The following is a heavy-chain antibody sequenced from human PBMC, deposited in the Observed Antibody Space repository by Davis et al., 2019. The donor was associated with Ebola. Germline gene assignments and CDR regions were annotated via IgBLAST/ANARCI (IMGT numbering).Heavy chain of an antibody. J-gene: IGHJ6*02. CDR2: IYTSGST. Sequence: PSETLSLTCTVSGGSISSGSYYWSWIRQPAGKGLEWIGHIYTSGSTNYNPSLKSRVTISVDTSKNQFSLKLSSVTAADTAVYYCARDRPGTQYYYYYYGMDVWGQGTTVTVSS. V-gene: IGHV4-61*09. CDR3: ARDRPGTQYYYYYYGMDV. CDR1: GGSISSGSYY. D-gene: IGHD1-14*01.